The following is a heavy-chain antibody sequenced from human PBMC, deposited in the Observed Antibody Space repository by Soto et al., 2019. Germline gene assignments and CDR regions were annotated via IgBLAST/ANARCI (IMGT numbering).Heavy chain of an antibody. D-gene: IGHD2-8*01. CDR3: AKNGQPPYYYYGLDV. CDR1: GYTFTRYG. V-gene: IGHV1-18*01. Sequence: QGHLVQSGAEVKKPGTSVKVSCKASGYTFTRYGISWVRQAPGQGLEWMGWISGYNGDTNYAQNLQGRVTMTIDTSTSTAYMELRSLTSDDKAVYYCAKNGQPPYYYYGLDVWGQGTTVTVAS. CDR2: ISGYNGDT. J-gene: IGHJ6*02.